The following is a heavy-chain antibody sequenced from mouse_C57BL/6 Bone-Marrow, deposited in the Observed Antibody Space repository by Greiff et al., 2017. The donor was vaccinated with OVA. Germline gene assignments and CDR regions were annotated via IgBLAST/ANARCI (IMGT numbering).Heavy chain of an antibody. J-gene: IGHJ4*01. Sequence: VQLQQSGPELVKPGASVKISCKASGYAFSSSWMNWVKQRPGKGLEWIGRIYPGDGDTNYNGKFKGKATLTADKSSSTAYMQLSSLTSEDSAVYFCATFPYYAMDYWGQGTSVTVSS. CDR3: ATFPYYAMDY. CDR2: IYPGDGDT. V-gene: IGHV1-82*01. CDR1: GYAFSSSW.